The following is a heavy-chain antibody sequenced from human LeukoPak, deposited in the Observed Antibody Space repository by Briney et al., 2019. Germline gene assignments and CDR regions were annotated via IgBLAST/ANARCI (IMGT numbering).Heavy chain of an antibody. CDR2: ISSSSSYI. Sequence: GGSLRLSCAASGFTFSSYSMNWVRQAPGKGLEWVSSISSSSSYIYYADSVKGRFTISRDNAKNSLYLQMNSLRAEDTAVYYCARGLKFVEDAFDIWGQGTMVTVSS. CDR3: ARGLKFVEDAFDI. J-gene: IGHJ3*02. CDR1: GFTFSSYS. V-gene: IGHV3-21*01. D-gene: IGHD3-16*01.